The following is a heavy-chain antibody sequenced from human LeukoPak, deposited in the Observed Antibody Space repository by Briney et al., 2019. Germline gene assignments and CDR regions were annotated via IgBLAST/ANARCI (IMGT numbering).Heavy chain of an antibody. Sequence: ASVKVSCKASGYTFTSYYMHWVRQAPGQGLEWMGTINPSGGSTSYAQKFQGRVIMTRDTSTSTIYMELSSLRSEDTAVYYCARPGRFGELSYFDYWGQGTLVTVSS. J-gene: IGHJ4*02. V-gene: IGHV1-46*01. CDR1: GYTFTSYY. CDR3: ARPGRFGELSYFDY. CDR2: INPSGGST. D-gene: IGHD3-10*01.